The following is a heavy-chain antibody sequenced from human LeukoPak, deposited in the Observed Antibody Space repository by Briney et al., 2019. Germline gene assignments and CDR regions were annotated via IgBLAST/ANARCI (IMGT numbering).Heavy chain of an antibody. V-gene: IGHV4-59*01. Sequence: PSETLSLTCTVSGGSISSYYWSWIRQPPGKGLEWIGYIYYSGGTNYNPSLKSRVTISVDTSKNQFSLKLSSVTAADTAVYYCARVKHGYYYYMDVWGKGTTVTVSS. CDR3: ARVKHGYYYYMDV. J-gene: IGHJ6*03. CDR1: GGSISSYY. CDR2: IYYSGGT.